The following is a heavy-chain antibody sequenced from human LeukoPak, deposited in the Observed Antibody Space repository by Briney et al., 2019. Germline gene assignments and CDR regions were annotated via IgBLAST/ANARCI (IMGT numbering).Heavy chain of an antibody. CDR1: GYSFTSYW. CDR3: ARRNDIAVAGTGSRDYYYGMDV. CDR2: IYPGDSDT. D-gene: IGHD6-19*01. J-gene: IGHJ6*02. V-gene: IGHV5-51*01. Sequence: GESLQISCKGSGYSFTSYWIGWVRQMPGKGLEWMGIIYPGDSDTRYSPSFQGQVTISADKSISTAYLQWSSLKASDTAMYYRARRNDIAVAGTGSRDYYYGMDVWGQGTTVTVSS.